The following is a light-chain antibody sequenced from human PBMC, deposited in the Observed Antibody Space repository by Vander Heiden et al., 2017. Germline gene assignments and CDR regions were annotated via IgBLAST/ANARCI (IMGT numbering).Light chain of an antibody. J-gene: IGLJ1*01. CDR2: EGS. CDR3: CSYAGSSTLNV. V-gene: IGLV2-23*01. Sequence: QSALTQPASVSGSPGQSLTISCTGTSSDVGSYNLVSWYQQHPGKAPKLMIYEGSKRPSGVSNRFSGSKSGNTASLTISGLQAEDEADYYCCSYAGSSTLNVFGTGTKVTVL. CDR1: SSDVGSYNL.